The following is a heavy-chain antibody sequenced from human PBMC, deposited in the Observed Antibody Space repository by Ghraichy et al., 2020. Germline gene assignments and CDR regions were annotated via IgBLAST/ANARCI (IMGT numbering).Heavy chain of an antibody. J-gene: IGHJ4*02. V-gene: IGHV3-23*01. CDR3: AKAQYYYDSSGYFDY. D-gene: IGHD3-22*01. CDR1: GFTFSSYA. CDR2: ISGSGGST. Sequence: LSLTCAASGFTFSSYAMSWVRQAPGKGLEWVSAISGSGGSTYYADSVKGRFTISRDNSKNTLYLQMNSLRAEDTAVYYCAKAQYYYDSSGYFDYWGQGTLVTVSS.